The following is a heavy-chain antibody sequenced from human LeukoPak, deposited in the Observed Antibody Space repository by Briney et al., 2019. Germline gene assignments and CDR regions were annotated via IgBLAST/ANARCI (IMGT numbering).Heavy chain of an antibody. CDR3: ASGTTVTVFDY. Sequence: ASVKVSCKASGGTFSSSAISWVRQAPGQGLEWMGGITPIFGTANYAQKFQGRVTIITDESTSTAYMELSSLRSEDTAVYYCASGTTVTVFDYWGQGTLVTVSS. CDR2: ITPIFGTA. V-gene: IGHV1-69*05. D-gene: IGHD4-17*01. J-gene: IGHJ4*02. CDR1: GGTFSSSA.